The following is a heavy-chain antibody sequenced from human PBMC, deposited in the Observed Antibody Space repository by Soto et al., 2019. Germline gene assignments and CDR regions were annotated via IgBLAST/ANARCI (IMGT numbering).Heavy chain of an antibody. CDR1: GVSITSYS. Sequence: PSATLSLTCTVSGVSITSYSWSVIRQTPGKGLDWIGSISFSGATYSNPSLKCRAALSVHTSENHLSLTLNSVTSADPAVYFCAKDRGDGYKRYSDFWGQRIQVNVSS. CDR2: ISFSGAT. CDR3: AKDRGDGYKRYSDF. J-gene: IGHJ4*02. D-gene: IGHD3-9*01. V-gene: IGHV4-59*13.